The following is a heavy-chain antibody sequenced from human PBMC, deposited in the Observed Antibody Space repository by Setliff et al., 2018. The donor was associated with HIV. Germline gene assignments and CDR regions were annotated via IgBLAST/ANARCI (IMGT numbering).Heavy chain of an antibody. CDR1: GSTFTAYY. Sequence: ASVKVSCKASGSTFTAYYIHWVRQAPGQGLEWMGWISVFNGDTTYAQNLQGRFTMTSDTSTTTAYMELRNLPADDAAVYYCARVRTSTGAQYWGQGTLVTVSS. V-gene: IGHV1-18*04. D-gene: IGHD1-1*01. J-gene: IGHJ4*01. CDR3: ARVRTSTGAQY. CDR2: ISVFNGDT.